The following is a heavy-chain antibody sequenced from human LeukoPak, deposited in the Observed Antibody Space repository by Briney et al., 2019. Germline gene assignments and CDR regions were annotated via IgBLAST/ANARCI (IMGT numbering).Heavy chain of an antibody. J-gene: IGHJ6*02. Sequence: ASVKVSCKASGYTFTSYGISWVRQAPGQGLEWMGWISAYNANTNYAQKLQGRVTMTTDTSTSTAYMELRSLRSDDTAVYYCAREGTCGSFGVVITGNYYYYYGMDVWGQGTTVTVSS. CDR2: ISAYNANT. V-gene: IGHV1-18*01. CDR1: GYTFTSYG. CDR3: AREGTCGSFGVVITGNYYYYYGMDV. D-gene: IGHD3-3*01.